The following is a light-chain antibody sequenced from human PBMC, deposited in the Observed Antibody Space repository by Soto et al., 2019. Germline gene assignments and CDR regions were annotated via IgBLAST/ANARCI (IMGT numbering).Light chain of an antibody. CDR2: GAS. J-gene: IGKJ5*01. CDR3: QQYGSSPPIT. Sequence: IVFTQSPGTLSLSPGERATLSCRASQSVSNRYLAWYQQKPGQAPRLLISGASTRATGIPDRFSGSGSGTDFTLTISRLEPEDFAVYYCQQYGSSPPITFGQGTRLEIK. V-gene: IGKV3-20*01. CDR1: QSVSNRY.